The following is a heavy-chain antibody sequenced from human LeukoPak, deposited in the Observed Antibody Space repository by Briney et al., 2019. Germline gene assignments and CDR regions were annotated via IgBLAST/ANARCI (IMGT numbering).Heavy chain of an antibody. J-gene: IGHJ4*02. CDR2: MWYDGSNK. CDR1: EFTFSSYG. Sequence: PGRSLRLSCAASEFTFSSYGMHWVRQAPGKGLEWVAVMWYDGSNKYYADSVKGRFTISRDNSKNTLYLQMHSLRAEDTAVYYCARDEVTTPRDWGQGTLVTVSS. D-gene: IGHD4-17*01. V-gene: IGHV3-33*01. CDR3: ARDEVTTPRD.